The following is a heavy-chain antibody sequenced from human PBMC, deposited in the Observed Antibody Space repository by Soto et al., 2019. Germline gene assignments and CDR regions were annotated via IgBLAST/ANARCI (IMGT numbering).Heavy chain of an antibody. J-gene: IGHJ4*02. Sequence: SVKVSCKASGGTFSSYAMSWVRQAPVQGLEWVGWIVPIYRTADYAQKFQGRVTITADESARTSYMVLRSLKSQDTAVYYCVRDSGAKLSSSWGQGTRVTVSS. V-gene: IGHV1-69*13. CDR1: GGTFSSYA. D-gene: IGHD6-13*01. CDR2: IVPIYRTA. CDR3: VRDSGAKLSSS.